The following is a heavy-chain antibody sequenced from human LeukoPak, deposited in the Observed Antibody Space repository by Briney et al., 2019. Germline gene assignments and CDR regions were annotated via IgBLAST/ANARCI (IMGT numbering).Heavy chain of an antibody. CDR2: INHSGST. Sequence: KPSETLSLTCAVYGGSFSGYYWSWIRQPPGKGLEWIGEINHSGSTNYNPSLKSRVTISVDTSKNQFSLKLSSVTAADTAVYYCARASPQTGIPDCSGGSCYSFDYWGQGTLVTVSS. CDR1: GGSFSGYY. J-gene: IGHJ4*02. CDR3: ARASPQTGIPDCSGGSCYSFDY. D-gene: IGHD2-15*01. V-gene: IGHV4-34*01.